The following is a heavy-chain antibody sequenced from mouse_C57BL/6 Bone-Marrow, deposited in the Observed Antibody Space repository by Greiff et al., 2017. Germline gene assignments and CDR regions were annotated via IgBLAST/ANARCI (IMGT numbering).Heavy chain of an antibody. Sequence: EVQLVESGGGLVKPGGSLKLSCAASGFTFSSYTMSWVRQTPEKRLEWVATISGGGGNTYYPDSVKGRFTISRDNAKNTLYLQMSSLRSEDTALYYCARLHIYYDYDWFAYWGQGTLVTVSA. CDR2: ISGGGGNT. CDR3: ARLHIYYDYDWFAY. CDR1: GFTFSSYT. J-gene: IGHJ3*01. D-gene: IGHD2-4*01. V-gene: IGHV5-9*01.